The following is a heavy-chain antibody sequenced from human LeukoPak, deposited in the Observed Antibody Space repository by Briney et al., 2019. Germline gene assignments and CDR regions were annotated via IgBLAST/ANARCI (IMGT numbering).Heavy chain of an antibody. D-gene: IGHD6-13*01. V-gene: IGHV1-46*01. CDR1: GYTFTSYY. CDR3: ARERYSSSWYLLYYYYYMDV. J-gene: IGHJ6*03. Sequence: ASVKVSCKASGYTFTSYYMHWVRQAPGQGLEWMGIINPSGGSTSYAQKFQGRVAMTRDMSTSTVYMELSSLRSEDTAVYYCARERYSSSWYLLYYYYYMDVWGKGTTVTVSS. CDR2: INPSGGST.